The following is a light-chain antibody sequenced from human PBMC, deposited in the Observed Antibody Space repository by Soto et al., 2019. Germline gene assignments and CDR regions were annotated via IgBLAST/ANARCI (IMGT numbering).Light chain of an antibody. CDR2: AAS. J-gene: IGKJ5*01. CDR1: QNIISW. V-gene: IGKV1-12*01. CDR3: QQAYGFPVT. Sequence: DIQMTQSPSTVSASVGDRVTITCRASQNIISWLAWYQQQPGRAPKLLIYAASILQSGVPSRFSGSGSGTDFTLTINSLQPEEFATYYCQQAYGFPVTFGQGTRLEIK.